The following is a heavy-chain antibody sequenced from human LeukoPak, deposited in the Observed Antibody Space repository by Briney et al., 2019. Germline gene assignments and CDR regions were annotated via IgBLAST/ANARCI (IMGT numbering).Heavy chain of an antibody. D-gene: IGHD4-17*01. CDR2: ISADNGNT. J-gene: IGHJ4*02. CDR3: ARDEVCGDRDFDY. V-gene: IGHV1-18*01. CDR1: GYTFSSYA. Sequence: GASVKVSCKASGYTFSSYAINWVRQAPGQGLEWMGWISADNGNTNDAQKFQGRVTMTTDTSTSTAYMELRSLRSDDTAVYYCARDEVCGDRDFDYWGQGTLVTVSS.